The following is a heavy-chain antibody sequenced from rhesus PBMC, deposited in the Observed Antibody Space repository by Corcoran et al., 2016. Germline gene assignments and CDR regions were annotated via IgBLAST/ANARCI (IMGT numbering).Heavy chain of an antibody. CDR2: IIYTGDST. Sequence: EVQLVETGGGLVQPGGSLRLSCAASGFTFSSYGMSWVRPAPGKGLEWVSGIIYTGDSTFTADSVKVRITIPRENSKDTLSLQMNSLRAEDTAIYYCAKGGFGWNRDRFDVWGAGVVVTVSS. CDR1: GFTFSSYG. V-gene: IGHV3S5*01. J-gene: IGHJ5-1*01. CDR3: AKGGFGWNRDRFDV. D-gene: IGHD1-20*01.